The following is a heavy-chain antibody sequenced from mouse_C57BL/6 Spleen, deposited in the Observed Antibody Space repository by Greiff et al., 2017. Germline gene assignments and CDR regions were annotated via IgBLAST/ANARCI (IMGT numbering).Heavy chain of an antibody. Sequence: EVKLVESGPGMVKPSQSLSLTCTVTGYSITSGYDWHCIRHFPGNKLDWMGYISYSSSTNYNPSLKSRISITHDTSKNPFFLKLNSVTTEDTATYYCARGVGRGFAYWGQGTLVTVSA. D-gene: IGHD4-1*01. CDR3: ARGVGRGFAY. J-gene: IGHJ3*01. CDR2: ISYSSST. CDR1: GYSITSGYD. V-gene: IGHV3-1*01.